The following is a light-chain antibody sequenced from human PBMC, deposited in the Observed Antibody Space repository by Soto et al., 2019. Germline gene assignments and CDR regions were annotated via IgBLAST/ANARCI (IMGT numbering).Light chain of an antibody. CDR2: GAS. J-gene: IGKJ5*01. CDR1: QSVSSSY. Sequence: EIVLTQSPDTLSLSPGESATLSCRASQSVSSSYLGWYQQKPGQAPRLLIYGASSRATGLPDRFSGSGSGTHFTLTISRLEPEDFALFYCQQYDDSITFGQGTRLEIE. CDR3: QQYDDSIT. V-gene: IGKV3-20*01.